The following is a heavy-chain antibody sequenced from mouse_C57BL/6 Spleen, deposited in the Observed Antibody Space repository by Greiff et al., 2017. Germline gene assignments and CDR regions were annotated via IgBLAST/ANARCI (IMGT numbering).Heavy chain of an antibody. J-gene: IGHJ2*01. CDR1: GYAFSSSW. D-gene: IGHD1-1*01. CDR3: ARGDHYYGSSSYYFDY. Sequence: QVQLQQSGPELVKPGASVKISCKASGYAFSSSWMNWVKQRPGKGLEWIGRIYPGDGDTNYNGKFKGKATLTADKSSSTAYMQLSSLTSEDSAVYFCARGDHYYGSSSYYFDYWGQGTTLTVSS. CDR2: IYPGDGDT. V-gene: IGHV1-82*01.